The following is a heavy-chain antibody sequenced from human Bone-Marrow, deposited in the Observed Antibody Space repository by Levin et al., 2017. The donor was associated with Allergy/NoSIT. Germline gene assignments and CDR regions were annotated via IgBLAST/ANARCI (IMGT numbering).Heavy chain of an antibody. CDR3: AKDTTFFGVALDY. CDR1: EFLFSSYA. Sequence: GGSLRLSCAASEFLFSSYAMSWVRQAPGQGLEWVSAIDGNGDNAYYADSVKGRFTISRDNSKNTLFLHLDSLRAEDTAVYYCAKDTTFFGVALDYWGQGTLVAVSS. J-gene: IGHJ4*02. V-gene: IGHV3-23*01. D-gene: IGHD3-3*01. CDR2: IDGNGDNA.